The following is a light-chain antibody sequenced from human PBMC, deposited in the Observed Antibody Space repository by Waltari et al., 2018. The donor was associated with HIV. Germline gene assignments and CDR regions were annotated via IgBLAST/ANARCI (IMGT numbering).Light chain of an antibody. CDR2: KDS. CDR1: ALPKKY. Sequence: SYELTQPPSVSVSPGPTARIPCPGDALPKKYAYWYQQKPGQAPVLVIYKDSERPSGIPERFSGSSSGTTVTLTISGVQAEDEADYYCQSADSSGTYVVFGGGTKLTVL. J-gene: IGLJ2*01. V-gene: IGLV3-25*03. CDR3: QSADSSGTYVV.